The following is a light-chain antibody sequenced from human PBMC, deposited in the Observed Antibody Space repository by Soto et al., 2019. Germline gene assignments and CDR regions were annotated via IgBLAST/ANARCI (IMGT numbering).Light chain of an antibody. V-gene: IGKV3-20*01. CDR1: QSIYTK. Sequence: EIVFTHSPGTLSLSPGEGATLSCRASQSIYTKLAWYQKKSGQSTRLLIYDASTRAYGIPQRLSGSGSGTDFSLTLSRLEPEDFAVYYCHQYAGSLYTFAQVTKVAIK. CDR3: HQYAGSLYT. CDR2: DAS. J-gene: IGKJ2*01.